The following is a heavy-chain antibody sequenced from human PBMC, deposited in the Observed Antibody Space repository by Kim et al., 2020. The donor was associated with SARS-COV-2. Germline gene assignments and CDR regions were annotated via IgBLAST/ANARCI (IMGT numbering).Heavy chain of an antibody. CDR1: GYTFTSYY. J-gene: IGHJ6*02. Sequence: ASVKVSCKASGYTFTSYYMHWVRQAPGQGLEWMGIINPSGGSTSYAQKFQGRVTMTRDTSTSTVYMQLSSLRSEDTAVYYCARDFFDYDSNGYPTPGYYYGMDVWGQGTTVTDSS. V-gene: IGHV1-46*01. D-gene: IGHD3-22*01. CDR3: ARDFFDYDSNGYPTPGYYYGMDV. CDR2: INPSGGST.